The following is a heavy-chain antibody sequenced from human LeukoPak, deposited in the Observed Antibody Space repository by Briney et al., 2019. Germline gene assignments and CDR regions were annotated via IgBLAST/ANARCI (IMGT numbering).Heavy chain of an antibody. D-gene: IGHD3-3*01. CDR1: GFTFSSYA. Sequence: GGSLRLSCAASGFTFSSYAMHWVRQAPGKGLEWVAVISYDGSNKYYADSVKGRFTISRDNSKNTLYLQMNSLRAEDTAVYYCAKGFLEWPRAYYYYYMDVWGKGTTVTVSS. CDR3: AKGFLEWPRAYYYYYMDV. J-gene: IGHJ6*03. CDR2: ISYDGSNK. V-gene: IGHV3-30*04.